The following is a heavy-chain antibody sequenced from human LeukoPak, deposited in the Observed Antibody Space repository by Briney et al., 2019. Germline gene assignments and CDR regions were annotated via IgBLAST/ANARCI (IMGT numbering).Heavy chain of an antibody. Sequence: SETLSLTCTVSGGSISSYYWSWIRQPPGKGLEWIGYIYYSGSTNYNPSLKSRVTISVDTSKNQFSLKLSSVTAADTAVYYCASHGGNSPGLDIWGQGTMVTVSS. D-gene: IGHD4-23*01. CDR2: IYYSGST. CDR3: ASHGGNSPGLDI. J-gene: IGHJ3*02. V-gene: IGHV4-59*01. CDR1: GGSISSYY.